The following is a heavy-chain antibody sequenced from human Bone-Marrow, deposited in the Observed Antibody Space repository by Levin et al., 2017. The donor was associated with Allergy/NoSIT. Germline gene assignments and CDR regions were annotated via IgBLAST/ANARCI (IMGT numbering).Heavy chain of an antibody. CDR2: ISENGRTI. CDR3: ARDGRDGYNKFGDY. Sequence: GGSLRLSCAASGFSFSDYYMNWFRQAPGKGLEWVSYISENGRTIYYADSVQGRFTISRDNAKNSLYLQMNSLRADDTAVYYCARDGRDGYNKFGDYWGQGTLVTVSS. D-gene: IGHD5-24*01. J-gene: IGHJ4*02. CDR1: GFSFSDYY. V-gene: IGHV3-11*01.